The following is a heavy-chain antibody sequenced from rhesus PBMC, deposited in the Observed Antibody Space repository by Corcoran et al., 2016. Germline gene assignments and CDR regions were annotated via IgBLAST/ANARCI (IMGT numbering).Heavy chain of an antibody. CDR3: SRDLVVVATFDY. V-gene: IGHV3-134*01. CDR2: ISWDGGRT. J-gene: IGHJ4*01. CDR1: GFTFDDYA. Sequence: DVQLVESGGALAQPGGSLRLSCAASGFTFDDYAMSWVRQAPGKGLEWVSLISWDGGRTYYANSVKGRFTISRDNAKNTLYLQMDRLGAEDTALYYCSRDLVVVATFDYWGPGVLVTVSS. D-gene: IGHD2-21*01.